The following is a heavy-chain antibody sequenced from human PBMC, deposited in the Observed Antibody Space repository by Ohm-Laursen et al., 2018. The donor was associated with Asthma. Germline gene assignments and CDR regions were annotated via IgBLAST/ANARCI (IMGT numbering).Heavy chain of an antibody. Sequence: SLRLSCTASGYSFSLYSIHWIRQAPGKGLEWVASISTASTFIYYADSVKGRFTISRDNAKSSLYLQMNNLRADDTAVYYCARDPPVTTVTTGEYFDFWGHGTPVTVSS. CDR2: ISTASTFI. D-gene: IGHD4-17*01. CDR3: ARDPPVTTVTTGEYFDF. V-gene: IGHV3-21*04. J-gene: IGHJ4*01. CDR1: GYSFSLYS.